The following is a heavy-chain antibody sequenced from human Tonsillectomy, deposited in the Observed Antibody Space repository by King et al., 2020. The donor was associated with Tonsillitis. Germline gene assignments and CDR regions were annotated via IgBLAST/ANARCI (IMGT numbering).Heavy chain of an antibody. CDR3: TGTGSDWPIKWWFSY. Sequence: EVQLVESGGGLVQPGGSLKLSCAASGFTFSGSAMHWVRQASGKGLEWVGRIRSKANSYATIYAESLKGRFTISRDDSKNTAYLQMHSLKTEDTAVYYCTGTGSDWPIKWWFSYWGQGTLVTVSS. J-gene: IGHJ4*02. CDR1: GFTFSGSA. CDR2: IRSKANSYAT. D-gene: IGHD2-15*01. V-gene: IGHV3-73*02.